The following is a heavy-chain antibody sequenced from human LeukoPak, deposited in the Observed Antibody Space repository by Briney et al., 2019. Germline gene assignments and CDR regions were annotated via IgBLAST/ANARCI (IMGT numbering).Heavy chain of an antibody. Sequence: GGSLRLSCAASGFTFSTYWMSWVRQAPGKGLEGVAHIKQDGSEKYYVDSVKGRFTISRDNAKNLLYLQMNSLRAEDTAVYYCARERYYYDSSGPFGYWGQGTLVTVSS. D-gene: IGHD3-22*01. CDR2: IKQDGSEK. CDR1: GFTFSTYW. V-gene: IGHV3-7*01. CDR3: ARERYYYDSSGPFGY. J-gene: IGHJ4*02.